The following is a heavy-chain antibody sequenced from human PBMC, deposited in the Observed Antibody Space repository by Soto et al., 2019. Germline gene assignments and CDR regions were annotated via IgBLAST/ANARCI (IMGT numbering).Heavy chain of an antibody. CDR1: GFTFSSYD. CDR3: ARLSRDGYNYFDY. Sequence: GGSLRLSCAASGFTFSSYDMHWVRQPTGKGLEWVSSIGTTGESFYPGSVKGRFTISRENAKNSLYLQMNSLRAGDTAVYYCARLSRDGYNYFDYWGQGTLVTVSS. V-gene: IGHV3-13*01. J-gene: IGHJ4*02. CDR2: IGTTGES. D-gene: IGHD5-12*01.